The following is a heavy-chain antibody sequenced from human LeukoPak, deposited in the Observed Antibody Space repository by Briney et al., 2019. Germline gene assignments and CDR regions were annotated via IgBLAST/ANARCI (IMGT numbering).Heavy chain of an antibody. D-gene: IGHD3-10*01. CDR3: ARVLLWFGELFDY. V-gene: IGHV3-48*01. J-gene: IGHJ4*02. CDR1: GFTFSSYS. Sequence: PGGSLRLSCAASGFTFSSYSMNWVRQAPGKGLEWVSYISSSSSTIYYADSVKGRFTISRDNAKNSLYLQMNSLRAEDTAVYYCARVLLWFGELFDYWGQGTLVTVSS. CDR2: ISSSSSTI.